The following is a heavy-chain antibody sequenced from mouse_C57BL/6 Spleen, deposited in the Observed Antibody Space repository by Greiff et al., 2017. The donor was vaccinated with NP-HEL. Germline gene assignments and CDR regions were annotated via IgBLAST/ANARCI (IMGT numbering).Heavy chain of an antibody. Sequence: EVKLVESGGGLVKPGGSLKLSCAASGFTFSSYAMSWVRQTPEKRLEWVATISDGGSYTYYPDNVKGRFTISRDNAKNNLYLQMSHLKSEDTAMYYCAREVTGYYAMDYWGQGTSVTVSS. CDR3: AREVTGYYAMDY. J-gene: IGHJ4*01. CDR1: GFTFSSYA. V-gene: IGHV5-4*01. CDR2: ISDGGSYT. D-gene: IGHD4-1*01.